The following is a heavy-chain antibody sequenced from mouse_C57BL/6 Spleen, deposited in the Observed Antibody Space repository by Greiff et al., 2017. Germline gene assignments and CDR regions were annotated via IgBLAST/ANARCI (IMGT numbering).Heavy chain of an antibody. CDR1: GFTFTDYY. Sequence: EVKVVESGGGLVQPGGSLSLSCAASGFTFTDYYMSWVRQPPGKALEWLGFIRNKANGYTTEYSASVKGRFTISRDNSQSILYLQMNALRAEDSATYYCARYYGNYLWYFDVWGTGTTVTVSS. CDR3: ARYYGNYLWYFDV. CDR2: IRNKANGYTT. J-gene: IGHJ1*03. D-gene: IGHD2-1*01. V-gene: IGHV7-3*01.